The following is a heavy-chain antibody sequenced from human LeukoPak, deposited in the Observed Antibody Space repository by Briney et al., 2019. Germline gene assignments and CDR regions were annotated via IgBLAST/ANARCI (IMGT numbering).Heavy chain of an antibody. CDR3: AKGTTYYDILTGYGYPYYFDY. CDR1: GFAFSKYA. CDR2: ISGSGGSK. V-gene: IGHV3-23*01. D-gene: IGHD3-9*01. J-gene: IGHJ4*02. Sequence: PGGSLRLSRAASGFAFSKYATSWVRQAPGKGLEWVSAISGSGGSKYYADSVKGRFTISRDNSKNTLYVQMNSLRAEDTATYYCAKGTTYYDILTGYGYPYYFDYWGQGTLVTVSS.